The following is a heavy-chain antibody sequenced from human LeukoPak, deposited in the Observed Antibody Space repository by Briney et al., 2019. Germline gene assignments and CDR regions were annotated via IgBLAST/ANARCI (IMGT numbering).Heavy chain of an antibody. CDR1: GYSFTSYW. Sequence: GESLKISCQGSGYSFTSYWIGWVRQLPGKGLEWMGIIYPGDSDTRYSPSFQGQVTISADKSISTAYLQWSSLKASGTAMYYCASGSRDGSGSSDYWGQGTLVTVSS. CDR3: ASGSRDGSGSSDY. V-gene: IGHV5-51*01. J-gene: IGHJ4*02. D-gene: IGHD3-10*01. CDR2: IYPGDSDT.